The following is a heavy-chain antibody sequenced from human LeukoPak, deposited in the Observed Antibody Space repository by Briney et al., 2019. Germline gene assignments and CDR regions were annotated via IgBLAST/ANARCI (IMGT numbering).Heavy chain of an antibody. CDR2: IYHSGSA. Sequence: SETLSLTYTVSGYSITSGYNWAWIRQPPGKVLEWIGSIYHSGSAYYNLSLKSRVTISVDTSKNQFSLKLSSVTAADTAVYYCVRYCSSTTCYTRAVDYWGQGTLVTVSS. CDR3: VRYCSSTTCYTRAVDY. D-gene: IGHD2-2*02. CDR1: GYSITSGYN. V-gene: IGHV4-38-2*02. J-gene: IGHJ4*02.